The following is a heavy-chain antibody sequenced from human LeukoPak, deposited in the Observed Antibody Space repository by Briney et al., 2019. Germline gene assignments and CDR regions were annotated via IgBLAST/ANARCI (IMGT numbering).Heavy chain of an antibody. CDR1: GGSISSSSYY. CDR2: IYYSGST. D-gene: IGHD3-10*01. V-gene: IGHV4-39*01. CDR3: ARGVLLWFGEPYDAFGI. J-gene: IGHJ3*02. Sequence: TSSETLSLTCTVSGGSISSSSYYWGWIRQPPGKGLDWIVSIYYSGSTYYNPSLKSRVTISVDTSKNPFSLKLSSVTAADTAVYYCARGVLLWFGEPYDAFGIWGQGTMVTVSS.